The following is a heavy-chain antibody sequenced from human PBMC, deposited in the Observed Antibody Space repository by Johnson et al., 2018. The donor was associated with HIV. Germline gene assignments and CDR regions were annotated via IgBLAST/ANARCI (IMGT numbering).Heavy chain of an antibody. CDR3: SRVGVVGVPNAFDV. J-gene: IGHJ3*01. CDR2: ISTITNTV. CDR1: GFIFSDYY. V-gene: IGHV3-11*04. Sequence: QVQLVESGGGLVKPGGSLRLSCAASGFIFSDYYMTWFRQAPGKGLEWVSYISTITNTVFYAGSVKGRFTISRDNAKNSLYLQMKSLRAEDTAVYYCSRVGVVGVPNAFDVSGQGTLVTVSS. D-gene: IGHD2-15*01.